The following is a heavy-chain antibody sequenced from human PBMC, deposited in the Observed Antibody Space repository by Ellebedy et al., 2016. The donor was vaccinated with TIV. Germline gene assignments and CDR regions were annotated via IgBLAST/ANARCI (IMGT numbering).Heavy chain of an antibody. D-gene: IGHD4-17*01. V-gene: IGHV5-51*01. CDR3: ARLLSGGYYGDYAIDY. J-gene: IGHJ4*02. CDR1: GYSFLTFW. CDR2: IYPADSDT. Sequence: PGGSLRLSCKGSGYSFLTFWIGWVRQMPGKGLEWMGIIYPADSDTSYCPSFQGQVTIAAAKSVSTAYLQWSSLKASDTAMYYCARLLSGGYYGDYAIDYWGQGTLVTVSS.